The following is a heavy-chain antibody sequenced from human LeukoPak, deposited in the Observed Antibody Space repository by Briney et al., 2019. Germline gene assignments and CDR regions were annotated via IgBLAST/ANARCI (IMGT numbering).Heavy chain of an antibody. CDR1: GGSISSYY. V-gene: IGHV4-59*08. D-gene: IGHD4-17*01. J-gene: IGHJ4*02. CDR3: ARHLGMTTVTPFDY. Sequence: PSETLSLTCTVSGGSISSYYWSWIRQPPGKGLEWIGYIYYSGSTNYNPSLKSRVTISVDKSKNQFSLKLSSVTAADTAVYYCARHLGMTTVTPFDYWGQGTLVTVSS. CDR2: IYYSGST.